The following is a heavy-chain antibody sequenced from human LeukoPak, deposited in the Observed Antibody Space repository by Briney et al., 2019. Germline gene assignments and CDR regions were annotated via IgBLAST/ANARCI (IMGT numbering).Heavy chain of an antibody. CDR2: ISAYNGNT. Sequence: ASVKVSCKASGYTFTSYGISWVRQAPGQGLEWMGWISAYNGNTNYAQKLQGRVTMTTDTSTSTAYMELRSLRSDDTAVYYCARASERITIFGVVILDAFDIWGQGTMVTVSS. V-gene: IGHV1-18*01. J-gene: IGHJ3*02. CDR3: ARASERITIFGVVILDAFDI. CDR1: GYTFTSYG. D-gene: IGHD3-3*01.